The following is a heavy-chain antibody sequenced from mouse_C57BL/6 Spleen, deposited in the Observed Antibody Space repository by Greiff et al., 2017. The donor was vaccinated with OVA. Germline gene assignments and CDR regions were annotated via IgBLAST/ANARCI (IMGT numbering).Heavy chain of an antibody. CDR2: IHPNSGST. CDR3: ATDSSGERGDMDY. D-gene: IGHD3-2*01. Sequence: QVQLQQPGAELVKPGASVKLSCKASGYTFTSYWMHWVKQRPGQGLEWIGLIHPNSGSTNYNEQFKSTATLPVDKSSSTAYMQLSSLTSEDSACEYYATDSSGERGDMDYWGQGTTLTVSS. CDR1: GYTFTSYW. V-gene: IGHV1-64*01. J-gene: IGHJ2*01.